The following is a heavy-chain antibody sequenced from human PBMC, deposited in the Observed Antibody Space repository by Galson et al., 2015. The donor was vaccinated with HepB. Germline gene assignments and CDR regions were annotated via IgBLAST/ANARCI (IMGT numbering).Heavy chain of an antibody. CDR1: GFIFSNFD. CDR2: VSNGGDRT. CDR3: AKDLQRSSGWFSVEY. J-gene: IGHJ4*02. Sequence: LRLSCAASGFIFSNFDMIWVRQAPGKGLEWVSAVSNGGDRTYYADSVKGRFTISRDNAKNTVYLQMHSLRAEDTAVYYCAKDLQRSSGWFSVEYWGQGALVTVSS. D-gene: IGHD6-19*01. V-gene: IGHV3-23*01.